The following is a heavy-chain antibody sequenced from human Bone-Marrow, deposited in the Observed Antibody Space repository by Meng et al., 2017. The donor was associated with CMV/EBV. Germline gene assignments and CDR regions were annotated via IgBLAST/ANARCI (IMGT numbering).Heavy chain of an antibody. CDR1: GFTFSSYG. D-gene: IGHD2-21*02. J-gene: IGHJ4*02. V-gene: IGHV3-33*01. CDR2: IWYDGSNK. CDR3: ARDLGVVVTSILDY. Sequence: SGFTFSSYGRHWVRQAPGKGLEWVAVIWYDGSNKYYADSVKGRFTISRDNAKDTLYLQMHSLRAEDTAVYYCARDLGVVVTSILDYWGQGTLVTVSS.